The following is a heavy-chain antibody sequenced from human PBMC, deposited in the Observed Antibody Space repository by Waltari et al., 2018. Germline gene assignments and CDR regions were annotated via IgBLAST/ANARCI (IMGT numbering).Heavy chain of an antibody. D-gene: IGHD5-12*01. Sequence: QVQLVESGGGVVQPGRSLRLSCPASGFTFISYAMHWVRQAPGKGLEWVAVISYDGSNKYYADSVKGRFTISRDNSKNTLYLQMNSLRAEDTAVYYCARETSEVTTIHFDYWGQGTLVTVSS. CDR1: GFTFISYA. V-gene: IGHV3-30-3*01. J-gene: IGHJ4*02. CDR2: ISYDGSNK. CDR3: ARETSEVTTIHFDY.